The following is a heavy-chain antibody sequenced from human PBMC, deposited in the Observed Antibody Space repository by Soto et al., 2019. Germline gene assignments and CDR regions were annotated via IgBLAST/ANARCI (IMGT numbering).Heavy chain of an antibody. V-gene: IGHV3-21*01. CDR1: GFTFSSYS. Sequence: EVQLVESGGGLVKPGGSLRLSCAASGFTFSSYSMNWVRQAPGKGLEWVSSISSSSSYIYYADSVKGRCTISRDNAKNSLYLQMNSLRAEDTAVYYCARVEYSSSSISFNYYMDVWGKGTTVTVSS. J-gene: IGHJ6*03. CDR2: ISSSSSYI. CDR3: ARVEYSSSSISFNYYMDV. D-gene: IGHD6-6*01.